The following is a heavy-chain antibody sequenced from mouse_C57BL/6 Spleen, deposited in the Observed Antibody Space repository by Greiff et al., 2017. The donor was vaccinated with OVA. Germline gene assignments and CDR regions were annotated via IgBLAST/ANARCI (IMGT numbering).Heavy chain of an antibody. J-gene: IGHJ4*01. Sequence: EVQLQQSGPELVKPGASVKIPCKASGYTFTDYNMDWVKQSHGKSLEWIGDINPNNGGTIYNQKFKGKATLTVDKSSSTAYMQLRSLTSEDTAVYYCGRVDYYGSKRDYWGQGTSVTVSA. V-gene: IGHV1-18*01. D-gene: IGHD1-1*01. CDR3: GRVDYYGSKRDY. CDR2: INPNNGGT. CDR1: GYTFTDYN.